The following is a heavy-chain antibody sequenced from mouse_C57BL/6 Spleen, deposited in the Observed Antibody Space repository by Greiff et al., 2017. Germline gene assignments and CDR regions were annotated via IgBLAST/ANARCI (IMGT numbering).Heavy chain of an antibody. CDR1: GYTFTDYE. Sequence: VQLQESGAELVRPGASVTLSCKASGYTFTDYEMHWVKQTPVHGLEWIGAIDPETGGTAYNQKFKGKAILTADKSSSTAYMELRSLTSEDSAVYYCTGVLYFAYWCQGTLVTVSA. CDR3: TGVLYFAY. V-gene: IGHV1-15*01. J-gene: IGHJ3*01. D-gene: IGHD1-1*01. CDR2: IDPETGGT.